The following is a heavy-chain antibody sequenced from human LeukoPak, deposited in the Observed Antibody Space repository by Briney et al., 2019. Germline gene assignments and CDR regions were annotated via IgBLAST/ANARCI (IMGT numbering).Heavy chain of an antibody. CDR2: ISYDGSNK. CDR3: AKGLYSGTYYASSFDY. D-gene: IGHD1-26*01. J-gene: IGHJ4*02. V-gene: IGHV3-30*18. Sequence: GGSLRLSCAASGFTFSSYGMHWVRQAPGKGLEWVAVISYDGSNKYYADSVKGRLTISRDNSKNTLYLQMNSLRAEDTAVYYCAKGLYSGTYYASSFDYWGQGTLVTVSS. CDR1: GFTFSSYG.